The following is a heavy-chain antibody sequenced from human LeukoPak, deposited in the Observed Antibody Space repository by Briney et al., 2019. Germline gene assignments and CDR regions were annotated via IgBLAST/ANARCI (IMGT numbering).Heavy chain of an antibody. D-gene: IGHD3-3*01. Sequence: ASVTVSCKASGYTFTSYGISWVRQAPGQGLEWMGWISAYNGNTNYAQKLQGRVTMTTDTSTSTAYMELRSLRSDDTAVYYCARDAPLTIFGVGTSSTPHDYWGQGTLVTVSS. J-gene: IGHJ4*02. CDR1: GYTFTSYG. CDR2: ISAYNGNT. V-gene: IGHV1-18*01. CDR3: ARDAPLTIFGVGTSSTPHDY.